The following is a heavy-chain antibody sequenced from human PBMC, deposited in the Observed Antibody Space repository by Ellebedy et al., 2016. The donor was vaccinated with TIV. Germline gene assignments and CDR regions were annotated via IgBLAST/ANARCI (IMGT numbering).Heavy chain of an antibody. CDR2: IYYSGST. CDR3: ARGGGRVINWFDP. V-gene: IGHV4-31*03. J-gene: IGHJ5*02. Sequence: SETLSLTCTVSGGSISSGGYYWSWIRQHPGKGLEWIGYIYYSGSTYYNPSLKSRVTISVDTSKNQFSLKLSAVTAADTAVYYCARGGGRVINWFDPWGQGTLVTVSS. D-gene: IGHD2/OR15-2a*01. CDR1: GGSISSGGYY.